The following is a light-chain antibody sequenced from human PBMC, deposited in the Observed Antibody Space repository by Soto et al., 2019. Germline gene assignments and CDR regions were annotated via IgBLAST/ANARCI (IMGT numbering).Light chain of an antibody. Sequence: DIQMTQSPSTLSASVGDRVTITCRASQTINSFLAWYQQTPGKAPKLLIYDASSLQSGVPLRFSGGGSGTEFTHTISSLQPDDFATFHCQQYYRYPWTFGQGTKVEIK. CDR1: QTINSF. CDR3: QQYYRYPWT. V-gene: IGKV1-5*01. J-gene: IGKJ1*01. CDR2: DAS.